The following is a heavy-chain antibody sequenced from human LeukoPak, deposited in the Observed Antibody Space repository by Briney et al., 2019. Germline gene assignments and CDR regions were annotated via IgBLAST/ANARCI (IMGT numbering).Heavy chain of an antibody. J-gene: IGHJ6*02. Sequence: ASVKVSCKASGYTFTGYYMHWVRQAPGQGLEWMGWINPNSGGTNYAQKFQGRVTMTRDTSISTAYMELSSLRSEDTAVYYCARGTPTYLYYYGLGSYRGVDVWGQGTTVTVPS. CDR2: INPNSGGT. V-gene: IGHV1-2*02. CDR3: ARGTPTYLYYYGLGSYRGVDV. CDR1: GYTFTGYY. D-gene: IGHD3-10*01.